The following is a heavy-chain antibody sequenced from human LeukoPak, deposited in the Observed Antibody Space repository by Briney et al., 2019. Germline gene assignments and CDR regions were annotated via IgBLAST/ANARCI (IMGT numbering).Heavy chain of an antibody. CDR1: GGSISSSYY. D-gene: IGHD1-26*01. CDR3: ARLGVGARVVDYYYYYMDV. J-gene: IGHJ6*03. CDR2: IYYSGST. Sequence: SETLSLTCTVSGGSISSSYYWGWIRQPPGKGLEWIGSIYYSGSTYYNPSLKSRVTMSVDTSKNQFSLKLSSVTAADTAVYYCARLGVGARVVDYYYYYMDVWGKGTTVTVSS. V-gene: IGHV4-39*01.